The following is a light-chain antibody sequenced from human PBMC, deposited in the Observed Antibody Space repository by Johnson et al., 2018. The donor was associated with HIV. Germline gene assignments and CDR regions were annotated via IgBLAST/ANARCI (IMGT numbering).Light chain of an antibody. CDR3: AAWDSCLGAHYV. V-gene: IGLV1-51*02. CDR2: EKN. J-gene: IGLJ1*01. Sequence: QSVLTQAPSVSAAPGQKVTISCSGSTYNIGNNYVSWYQQLPGTAPKLLIYEKNKRPSGIPDRFSASKSGTSATLDITGLQTGDEADYYCAAWDSCLGAHYVFGTGTKVTVL. CDR1: TYNIGNNY.